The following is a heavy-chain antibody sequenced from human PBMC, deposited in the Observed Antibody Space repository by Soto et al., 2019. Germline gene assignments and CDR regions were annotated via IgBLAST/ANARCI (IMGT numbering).Heavy chain of an antibody. Sequence: QVQLVESGGGVVQPGRSLRLSCAASGFSFSTYGMHWVRQAPGKGLEWVAVIWDDGTNKYYADSVKGRFTISRDNSKNTLYLQMNSLRAEDTAVYYCVRDQREDGCSSSSCFYFDYWGQGTLVTVSS. CDR3: VRDQREDGCSSSSCFYFDY. V-gene: IGHV3-33*01. CDR1: GFSFSTYG. CDR2: IWDDGTNK. J-gene: IGHJ4*02. D-gene: IGHD2-2*01.